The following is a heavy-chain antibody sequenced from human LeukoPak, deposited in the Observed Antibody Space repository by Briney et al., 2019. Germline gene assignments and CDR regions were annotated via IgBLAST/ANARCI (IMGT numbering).Heavy chain of an antibody. CDR2: ISGSGDTT. V-gene: IGHV3-23*01. J-gene: IGHJ4*02. CDR1: GFTFSSNA. CDR3: AKPSWGIFSSLDY. D-gene: IGHD3-9*01. Sequence: PGGSLRLSCAASGFTFSSNAMSWVRQAPGKGLEWVSAISGSGDTTYYADSVKGRFTISRDNSKNTLYLQMNSLRAEDTAVYYCAKPSWGIFSSLDYWGQGTLVTVSS.